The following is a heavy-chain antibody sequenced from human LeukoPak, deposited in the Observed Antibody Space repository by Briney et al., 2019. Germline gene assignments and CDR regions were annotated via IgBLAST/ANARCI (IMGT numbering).Heavy chain of an antibody. J-gene: IGHJ4*02. CDR3: ARDYDGSGSLDY. V-gene: IGHV4-59*06. CDR2: IYYSGST. CDR1: GGSISSYY. Sequence: SETLSLTCTVSGGSISSYYWSWIRQHPGKGLEWIGYIYYSGSTYYNPSLKSRVTISVDTSKNQFSLKLSSVTAADTAVYYCARDYDGSGSLDYWGQGTLVTVSS. D-gene: IGHD3-10*01.